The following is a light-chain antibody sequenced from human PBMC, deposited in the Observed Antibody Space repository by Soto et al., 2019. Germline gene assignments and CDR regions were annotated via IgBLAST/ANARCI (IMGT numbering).Light chain of an antibody. V-gene: IGKV1-13*02. CDR1: QGISSA. Sequence: AIQLIQSPSSLSASVGDRVTITCRASQGISSALAWYQQKPGKAPKLLIYDASSLKSGVPSRFTGSGSGTDFTLTISSLQPDDFATYYCQQFNRYPITFGPGTKVDVK. J-gene: IGKJ3*01. CDR3: QQFNRYPIT. CDR2: DAS.